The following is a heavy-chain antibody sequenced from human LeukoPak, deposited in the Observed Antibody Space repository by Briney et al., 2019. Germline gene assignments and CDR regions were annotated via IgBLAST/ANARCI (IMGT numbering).Heavy chain of an antibody. V-gene: IGHV3-64D*06. Sequence: GGSLRPSCSASGFTFSNYAMNWFRQAPGKGLEYVSVIGPNGGDAYYADSVKGRFTISRDNSKNTLYLQMSSLRAEDTAVYYCAKGRPTTLGYCGRSICADWYFDLWGRGTLLSVSS. CDR3: AKGRPTTLGYCGRSICADWYFDL. D-gene: IGHD2-2*01. CDR1: GFTFSNYA. J-gene: IGHJ2*01. CDR2: IGPNGGDA.